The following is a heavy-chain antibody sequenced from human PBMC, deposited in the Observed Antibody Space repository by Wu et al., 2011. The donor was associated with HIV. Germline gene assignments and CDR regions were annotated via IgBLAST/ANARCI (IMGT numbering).Heavy chain of an antibody. CDR1: GGSFTSYA. J-gene: IGHJ6*03. CDR3: ARDTDYTLAYYYMDV. D-gene: IGHD2-2*02. Sequence: QVQLVQSGAEVKTPGSSVKVSCKASGGSFTSYAISWVRQAPGQGLEWMGVFIPMFGTTTYARNFQGGVTLTADKSTSTAYMELRSLRSEDTAVYYCARDTDYTLAYYYMDVWGIGTTVLVSS. V-gene: IGHV1-69*06. CDR2: FIPMFGTT.